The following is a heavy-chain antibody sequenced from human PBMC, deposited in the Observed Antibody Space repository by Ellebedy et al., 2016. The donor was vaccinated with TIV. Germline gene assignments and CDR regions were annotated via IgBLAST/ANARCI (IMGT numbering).Heavy chain of an antibody. D-gene: IGHD3-16*01. CDR1: GGSISSYY. V-gene: IGHV4-59*12. Sequence: SETLSLTCTVSGGSISSYYWSWIRQPPGKGLEWIGYIYYSGSTNYNPSLKSRVTISVDTSKNQFSMKLSSVTAADTAVYYCARLSTVGGYWGQGTLVTVSS. J-gene: IGHJ4*02. CDR3: ARLSTVGGY. CDR2: IYYSGST.